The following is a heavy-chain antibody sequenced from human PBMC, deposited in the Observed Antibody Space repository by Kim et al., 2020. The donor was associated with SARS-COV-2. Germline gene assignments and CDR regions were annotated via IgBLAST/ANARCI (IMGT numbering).Heavy chain of an antibody. Sequence: GGSLRLSCAASGFTFSSYSMNWVRQAPGKGLEWVSYISSSSSTIYYADSVKGRFTISRDNAKNSLYLQMNSLRDEDTAVYYCARGPALRWELLNHFNYWGQGTLVTVSS. V-gene: IGHV3-48*02. CDR3: ARGPALRWELLNHFNY. CDR2: ISSSSSTI. J-gene: IGHJ4*02. CDR1: GFTFSSYS. D-gene: IGHD1-26*01.